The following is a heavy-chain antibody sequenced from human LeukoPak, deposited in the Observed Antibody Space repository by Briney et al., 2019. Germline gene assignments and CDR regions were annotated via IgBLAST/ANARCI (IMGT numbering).Heavy chain of an antibody. CDR2: VHETGYA. D-gene: IGHD2-21*02. CDR1: GSSFRSGHY. CDR3: ARTVVTATIDGFQI. J-gene: IGHJ3*02. Sequence: KPSETLSLTRSVSGSSFRSGHYWGWIRQSSGEGLEWIGNVHETGYANYNPSLRSRVTISVDPSKSQFSLRLTSVTAADTAVYYCARTVVTATIDGFQIWGQGTMVTVSS. V-gene: IGHV4-38-2*02.